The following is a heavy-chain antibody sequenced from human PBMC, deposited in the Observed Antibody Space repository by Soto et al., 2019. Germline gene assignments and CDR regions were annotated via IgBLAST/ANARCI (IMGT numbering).Heavy chain of an antibody. CDR1: GGSISSYY. V-gene: IGHV4-59*01. J-gene: IGHJ3*02. Sequence: SETLSLTCTVSGGSISSYYWSWIRQPPGKGLEWIGYIYYSGSTNYNPSLKSRVTISVDTSKNQFSLKLSSVTAAGTAVYYCARGLIAVGAAAGKVSGAFEIWSQGTMVIVSS. CDR3: ARGLIAVGAAAGKVSGAFEI. CDR2: IYYSGST. D-gene: IGHD6-13*01.